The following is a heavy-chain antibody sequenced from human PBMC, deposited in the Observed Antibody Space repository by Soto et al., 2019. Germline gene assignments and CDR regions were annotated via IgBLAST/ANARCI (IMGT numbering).Heavy chain of an antibody. CDR2: IDPSDSYT. CDR1: GYSFTSYW. CDR3: ARQGSSSDLYYYGMDV. J-gene: IGHJ6*02. D-gene: IGHD6-6*01. Sequence: GASLKISCKGSGYSFTSYWISWVRQMPGKGLEWMGRIDPSDSYTNYSPSFQGHVTISADKSISTAYLQWSSLKASDTAMYYCARQGSSSDLYYYGMDVWGQGTTVTVSS. V-gene: IGHV5-10-1*01.